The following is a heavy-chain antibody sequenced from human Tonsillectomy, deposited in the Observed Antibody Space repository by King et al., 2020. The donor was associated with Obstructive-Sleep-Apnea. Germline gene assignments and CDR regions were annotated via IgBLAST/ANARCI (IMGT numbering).Heavy chain of an antibody. CDR1: GFTFSSYA. D-gene: IGHD6-19*01. Sequence: VQLVESGGGVVQPGRSLRLSCAASGFTFSSYAMHWVRQAPGKGLEWEAFISYDGSNKYYADSVKGRFTISRDNSKNTLYLQMNSLRAEDTAVYYCARVVGGWYLDYWGQGTLVTVSS. CDR2: ISYDGSNK. CDR3: ARVVGGWYLDY. J-gene: IGHJ4*02. V-gene: IGHV3-30-3*01.